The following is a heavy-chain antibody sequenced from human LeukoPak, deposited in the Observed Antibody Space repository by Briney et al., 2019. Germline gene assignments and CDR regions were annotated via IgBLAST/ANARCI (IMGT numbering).Heavy chain of an antibody. Sequence: GGSLRLSCAASGFTFSSYSMNWVRQAPGKGLECVSCISGSSSYIYSADSVKGRFTISRHNAKNSLYLQMNSLRAKDTAVYYCARDRDNVAGTRGYFDYWGQGTLVTVSS. CDR3: ARDRDNVAGTRGYFDY. CDR2: ISGSSSYI. J-gene: IGHJ4*02. V-gene: IGHV3-21*01. CDR1: GFTFSSYS. D-gene: IGHD6-19*01.